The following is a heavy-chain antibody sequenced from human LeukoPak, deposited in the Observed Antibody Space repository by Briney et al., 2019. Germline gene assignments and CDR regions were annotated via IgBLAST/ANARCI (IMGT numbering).Heavy chain of an antibody. V-gene: IGHV4-4*07. D-gene: IGHD5-24*01. CDR1: GDSVSRYY. Sequence: SETLSLTCTVSGDSVSRYYWSWIRQPAGKGLEWIGRIYTSGSTNYNPSLTSRVTISVDKSKNQFSLRLSSVTAADTAMYYCARILGRDDYNVWAFDVWGEGTMVTVSS. CDR3: ARILGRDDYNVWAFDV. J-gene: IGHJ3*01. CDR2: IYTSGST.